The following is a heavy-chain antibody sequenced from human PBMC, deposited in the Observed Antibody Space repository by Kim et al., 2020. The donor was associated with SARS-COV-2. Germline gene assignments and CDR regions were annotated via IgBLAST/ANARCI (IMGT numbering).Heavy chain of an antibody. V-gene: IGHV1-8*01. CDR3: ARGVRGHIVVVIAIRYYYGMDV. Sequence: ASVKVSCKASGYTFTSYDINWVRQPTGQGLEWMGWMNPNSGNTGYAQKFQGRVTMTRNTSISTAYMELSSLRSEDTAVYYCARGVRGHIVVVIAIRYYYGMDVWGQGTTVTVSS. J-gene: IGHJ6*02. CDR2: MNPNSGNT. D-gene: IGHD2-21*01. CDR1: GYTFTSYD.